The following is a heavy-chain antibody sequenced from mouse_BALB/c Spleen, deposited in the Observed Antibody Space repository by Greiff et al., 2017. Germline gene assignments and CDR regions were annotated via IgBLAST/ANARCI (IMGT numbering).Heavy chain of an antibody. CDR3: ARPYYYGSTGYFDV. V-gene: IGHV5-9*03. Sequence: EVQGVESGGGLVKPGGSLKLSCAASGFTFSSYTMSWVRQTPEKRLEWVATISSGGGNTYYPDSVKGRFTISRDNAKNNLYLQMSSLRSEDTALYYCARPYYYGSTGYFDVWGAGTTVTVSS. D-gene: IGHD1-1*01. CDR1: GFTFSSYT. J-gene: IGHJ1*01. CDR2: ISSGGGNT.